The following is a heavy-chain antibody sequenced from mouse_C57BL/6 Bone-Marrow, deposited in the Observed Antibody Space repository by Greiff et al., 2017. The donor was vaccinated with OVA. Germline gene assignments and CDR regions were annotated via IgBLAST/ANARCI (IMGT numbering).Heavy chain of an antibody. D-gene: IGHD1-1*01. CDR3: AGLIITVGRSYWYFDV. CDR2: ISSGGSYT. V-gene: IGHV5-6*01. Sequence: EVKLMESGGDLVKPGGSLKLSCAASGFTFSSYGMSWVRQTPDKRLEWVATISSGGSYTYYPDSVKGRFTISRDNAKNTLYLQMSSLKSEDTAIYYCAGLIITVGRSYWYFDVWGTGTTVTVSS. CDR1: GFTFSSYG. J-gene: IGHJ1*03.